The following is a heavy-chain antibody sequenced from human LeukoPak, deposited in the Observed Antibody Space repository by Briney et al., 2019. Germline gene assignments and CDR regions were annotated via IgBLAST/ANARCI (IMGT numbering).Heavy chain of an antibody. Sequence: SETLSLTCAVCGGSFSVYYWSWIRQPPGKGLEWIGEINHSGSTNYNPSLKSRVTISVDTSKNQFSLKLSSVTAADTAVYYCARGLIGSNRDAFDIWGQGTMVTVSS. CDR1: GGSFSVYY. D-gene: IGHD6-25*01. CDR2: INHSGST. CDR3: ARGLIGSNRDAFDI. V-gene: IGHV4-34*01. J-gene: IGHJ3*02.